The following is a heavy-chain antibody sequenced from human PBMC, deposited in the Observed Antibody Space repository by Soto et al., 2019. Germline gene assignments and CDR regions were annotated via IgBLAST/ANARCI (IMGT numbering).Heavy chain of an antibody. CDR3: TKARSPKCAGSSCPYGMPV. D-gene: IGHD2-15*01. CDR2: ISVSGGST. Sequence: EVQLLESGGGLVQPGGSLRLSCAASGVTFSSYAMSWVRHAPGKGLEWVSGISVSGGSTHYAQSMNGRFNISRDNSKNPMDVQMNSLRAEDTAVYYCTKARSPKCAGSSCPYGMPVWCQGTTVTVSS. V-gene: IGHV3-23*01. CDR1: GVTFSSYA. J-gene: IGHJ6*02.